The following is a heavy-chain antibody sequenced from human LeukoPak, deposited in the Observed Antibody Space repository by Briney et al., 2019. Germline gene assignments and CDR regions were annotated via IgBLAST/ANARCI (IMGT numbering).Heavy chain of an antibody. CDR3: ARGVGATDLDY. J-gene: IGHJ4*02. CDR1: GYTFTSYY. D-gene: IGHD1-26*01. V-gene: IGHV1-69*13. CDR2: IIPIFGTA. Sequence: SVKVSCKASGYTFTSYYIHWVRQAPGQGLEWMGGIIPIFGTANYAQKFQGRVTITADESTSTAYMELSSLRSEDTAVYCCARGVGATDLDYWGQGTLVTVSS.